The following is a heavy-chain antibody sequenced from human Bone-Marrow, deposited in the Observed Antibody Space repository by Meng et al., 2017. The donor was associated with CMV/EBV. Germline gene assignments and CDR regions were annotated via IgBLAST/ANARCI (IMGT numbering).Heavy chain of an antibody. J-gene: IGHJ4*02. CDR2: IKHRGST. CDR3: ARGRTKNAYYYGSGSYYRVPFDY. CDR1: YY. Sequence: YYSRCVRRPPSRRREWNGQIKHRGSTNSNPSLKRRVTISVDTSHNQFSLKLSSVTAADTAVYYCARGRTKNAYYYGSGSYYRVPFDYWGQGTLVTVSS. D-gene: IGHD3-10*01. V-gene: IGHV4-34*01.